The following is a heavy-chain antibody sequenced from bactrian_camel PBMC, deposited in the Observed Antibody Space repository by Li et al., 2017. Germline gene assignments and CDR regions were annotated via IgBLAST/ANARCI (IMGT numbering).Heavy chain of an antibody. J-gene: IGHJ4*01. CDR3: VKDESGAVKRYDSASAASKY. D-gene: IGHD3*01. CDR2: IYTGGGDT. Sequence: VQLVESGGGSVEPGDSRRLASVESGYTNVAYCMGWFRQGLGKAREQVAAIYTGGGDTNYADSVKGRFTISRDNAKNTLYLELNSLKTEDTAMYHCVKDESGAVKRYDSASAASKYRGQGTQVTVS. V-gene: IGHV3S1*01. CDR1: GYTNVAYC.